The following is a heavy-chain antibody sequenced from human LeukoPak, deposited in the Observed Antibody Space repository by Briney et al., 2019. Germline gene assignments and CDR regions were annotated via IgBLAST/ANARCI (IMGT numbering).Heavy chain of an antibody. CDR3: ARGGITIFGVALSSRDYYYGMDV. CDR1: GYTFTSYG. V-gene: IGHV1-18*01. Sequence: ASVKVSCKASGYTFTSYGISWVRQAPGQGLEWMGWISACNGNTNYAQKLQGRVTMTTDTSTSTAYMELRSLRSDDTAVYYCARGGITIFGVALSSRDYYYGMDVWGQGTTVTVSS. J-gene: IGHJ6*02. CDR2: ISACNGNT. D-gene: IGHD3-3*01.